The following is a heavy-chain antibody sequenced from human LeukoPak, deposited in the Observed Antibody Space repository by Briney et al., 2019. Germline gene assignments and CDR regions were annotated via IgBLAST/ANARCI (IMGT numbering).Heavy chain of an antibody. CDR2: IQSKADGGTT. D-gene: IGHD2-15*01. J-gene: IGHJ4*02. V-gene: IGHV3-15*01. Sequence: GGSLRLCCAASGFTFSNAWMSRVRQAPGKGLEWVGRIQSKADGGTTDYAAPVKGRFTISRDDSKSTLYLQLNSLKTEDTAVYYCSSSAAVTLLFYWGRGTLGTVSS. CDR1: GFTFSNAW. CDR3: SSSAAVTLLFY.